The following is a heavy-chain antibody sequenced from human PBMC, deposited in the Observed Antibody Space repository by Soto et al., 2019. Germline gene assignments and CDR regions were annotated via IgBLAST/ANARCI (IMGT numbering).Heavy chain of an antibody. J-gene: IGHJ5*02. CDR3: AREDYYHSSGYTWFDP. D-gene: IGHD3-22*01. Sequence: QVQLVESGGGVVQPGRSLRLSCAASGFTFSSYGMHWVRQAPGKGLEWVAVIWYDGSNKYYADSVKGRFTISRDNSKNTLYLQMNSLRAEDTAVYYCAREDYYHSSGYTWFDPWGQGTLVTVSS. CDR2: IWYDGSNK. V-gene: IGHV3-33*01. CDR1: GFTFSSYG.